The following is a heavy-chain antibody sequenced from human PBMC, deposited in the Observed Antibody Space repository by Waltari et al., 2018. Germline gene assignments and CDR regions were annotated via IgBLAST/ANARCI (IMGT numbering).Heavy chain of an antibody. V-gene: IGHV1-46*01. CDR2: IYPGGYST. D-gene: IGHD4-4*01. CDR3: ARGLSTVTTWDY. Sequence: QVQLVQSGAEVRKPGASVKISCEPPGYTFTNYYIHWVRQAPGQGLEWMGMIYPGGYSTNYAQKFQGRVTVTRDTSTNTVYMELSSLTSEDTAVYYCARGLSTVTTWDYWGQGTLVTVSS. CDR1: GYTFTNYY. J-gene: IGHJ4*02.